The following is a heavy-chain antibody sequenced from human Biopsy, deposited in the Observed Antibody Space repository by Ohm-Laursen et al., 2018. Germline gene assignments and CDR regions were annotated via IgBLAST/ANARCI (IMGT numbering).Heavy chain of an antibody. CDR2: MWSDGINK. Sequence: SLRLSCAASGFAFSYYGLHWVRQAPVKGLQWVAVMWSDGINKNYADSVKGRFTVSRDNSNNVLYLQMSSLRDEDSAVYYCARDDDTTGHYMVLNHWGQGTLVTVSS. D-gene: IGHD3-9*01. CDR1: GFAFSYYG. V-gene: IGHV3-33*01. CDR3: ARDDDTTGHYMVLNH. J-gene: IGHJ5*02.